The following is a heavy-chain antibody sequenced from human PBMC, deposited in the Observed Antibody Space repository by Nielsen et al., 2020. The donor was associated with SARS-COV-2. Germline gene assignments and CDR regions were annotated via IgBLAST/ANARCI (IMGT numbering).Heavy chain of an antibody. J-gene: IGHJ4*02. V-gene: IGHV1-2*06. D-gene: IGHD3-22*01. CDR1: GYTFTDYY. Sequence: ASVKVSCKASGYTFTDYYIHWVRQAPGQGLEWMGRINPYSGGTNYAQKFQGTVTMTRDASISTVYMELTSDDTAVYYCARQLRRATMIVVAAGGYFDYWGQGTLVTVSS. CDR3: ARQLRRATMIVVAAGGYFDY. CDR2: INPYSGGT.